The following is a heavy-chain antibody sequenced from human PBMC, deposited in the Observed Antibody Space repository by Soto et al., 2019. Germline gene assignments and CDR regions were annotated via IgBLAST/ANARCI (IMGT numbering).Heavy chain of an antibody. V-gene: IGHV1-69*01. CDR3: ARDGGRHSGGIDY. CDR1: GGTFSSYS. J-gene: IGHJ4*02. D-gene: IGHD1-26*01. CDR2: IIPIFGTA. Sequence: QVQLVQSGAEVKKPGSSVTVSCKASGGTFSSYSINWVRKAPGKGLEWMGEIIPIFGTANYAQKCQGRVTITADESTSTAYMELSSLRSEDTAVYYCARDGGRHSGGIDYWGQGTLVTVSS.